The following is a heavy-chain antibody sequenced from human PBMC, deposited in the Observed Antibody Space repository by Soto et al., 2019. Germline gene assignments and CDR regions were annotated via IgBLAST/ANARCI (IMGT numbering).Heavy chain of an antibody. CDR1: GFTFSHVW. CDR2: IKRKIDGETI. V-gene: IGHV3-15*01. D-gene: IGHD2-2*01. Sequence: EVQLVESGGGLEKPGGSLRLSCAASGFTFSHVWMSWVRQAPGKGLEWVGRIKRKIDGETIDYAAPVKGRFTISRDDSIGTLYLQMNSLKTEDTAVYYCATEAFCSSTNCPRAFDMWGQGTVVTVSS. CDR3: ATEAFCSSTNCPRAFDM. J-gene: IGHJ3*02.